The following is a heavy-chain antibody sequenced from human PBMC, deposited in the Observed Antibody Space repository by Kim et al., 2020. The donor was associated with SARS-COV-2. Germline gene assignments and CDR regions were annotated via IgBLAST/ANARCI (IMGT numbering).Heavy chain of an antibody. CDR3: ARDGRSTPGRGRGYYYYYGMDV. CDR1: GGTFSSYA. D-gene: IGHD6-13*01. V-gene: IGHV1-69*13. Sequence: SVKVSCKASGGTFSSYAISWVRQAPGQGLEWMGGIIPIFGTANYAQKFQGRVTITADESTSTAYMELSSLRSEDTAVYYCARDGRSTPGRGRGYYYYYGMDVWGQGPTVTVSS. CDR2: IIPIFGTA. J-gene: IGHJ6*02.